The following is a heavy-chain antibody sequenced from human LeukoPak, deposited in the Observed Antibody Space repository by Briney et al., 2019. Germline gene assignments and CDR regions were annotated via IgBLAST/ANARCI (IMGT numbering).Heavy chain of an antibody. J-gene: IGHJ4*02. D-gene: IGHD4-17*01. CDR1: GFSFSDYT. Sequence: GGSLRLSCAVSGFSFSDYTMNWVRQAPGKGLEWVSCITSSSRYIYYGDSVKGRFTISRDNAKNSLYLQMNSLRAEDTAVYYCARDRYLDYGDSRRGDYWGQGTLVTVSS. V-gene: IGHV3-21*01. CDR2: ITSSSRYI. CDR3: ARDRYLDYGDSRRGDY.